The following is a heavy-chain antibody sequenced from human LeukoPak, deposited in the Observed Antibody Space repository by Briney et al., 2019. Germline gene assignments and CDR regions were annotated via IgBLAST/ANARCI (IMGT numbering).Heavy chain of an antibody. Sequence: ASVKVSCKASGYTFTSYDINWVRQATGQGLEWMGWMNPNSGNTGCAQKFQGRVTMTRNTSISTAYMELSSLRSEDTAVYYCARGRRLYYDFWSGYYNWFDPWGQGTLVTVSS. D-gene: IGHD3-3*01. CDR1: GYTFTSYD. CDR3: ARGRRLYYDFWSGYYNWFDP. V-gene: IGHV1-8*01. J-gene: IGHJ5*02. CDR2: MNPNSGNT.